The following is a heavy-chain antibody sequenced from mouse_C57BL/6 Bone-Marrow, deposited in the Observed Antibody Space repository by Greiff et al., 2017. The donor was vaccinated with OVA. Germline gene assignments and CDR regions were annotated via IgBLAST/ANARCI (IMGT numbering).Heavy chain of an antibody. Sequence: VQLQQSGAELARPGASVKLSCKASGYTFTSYGISWVKQRTGQGLEWIGEIYPRSGNTYYTEKFKGQATLTADKSSSTAYMELRSLTSEDSAVYFCLIYYGTYHYYAMDYWGQGTSVTVSS. J-gene: IGHJ4*01. CDR3: LIYYGTYHYYAMDY. D-gene: IGHD2-1*01. CDR1: GYTFTSYG. V-gene: IGHV1-81*01. CDR2: IYPRSGNT.